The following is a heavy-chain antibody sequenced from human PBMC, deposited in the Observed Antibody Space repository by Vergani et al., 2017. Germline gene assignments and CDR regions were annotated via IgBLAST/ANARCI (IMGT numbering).Heavy chain of an antibody. Sequence: QLQLQESGPGLVKPSATLSLTCSVSGASIRSSNYYWGWIRQPPGKGLEWIASIYYSGSTYYNPSLRRRINMSVDTSKNQFSLKLNSVTAADTAMYYCARMGGYDEGDAFRIGYFDSWGPGILVTVSS. V-gene: IGHV4-39*07. CDR2: IYYSGST. CDR1: GASIRSSNYY. D-gene: IGHD3-22*01. J-gene: IGHJ4*02. CDR3: ARMGGYDEGDAFRIGYFDS.